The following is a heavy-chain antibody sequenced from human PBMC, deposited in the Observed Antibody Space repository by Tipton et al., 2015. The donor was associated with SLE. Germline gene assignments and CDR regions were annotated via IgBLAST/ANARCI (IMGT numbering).Heavy chain of an antibody. J-gene: IGHJ4*02. D-gene: IGHD5-12*01. CDR1: GFTFSNHW. CDR2: IKQDGSEK. V-gene: IGHV3-7*01. CDR3: ARDLGGYDWGYYFDY. Sequence: SLRLSCAASGFTFSNHWMNWVRPAPGKGLEWVANIKQDGSEKYYVDSVKGRFTISRDNAKNSLYLQMNSLRVEDTAVYYCARDLGGYDWGYYFDYWGQGTLVTVSS.